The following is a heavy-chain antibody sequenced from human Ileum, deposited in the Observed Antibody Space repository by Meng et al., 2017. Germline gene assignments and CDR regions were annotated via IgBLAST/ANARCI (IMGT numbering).Heavy chain of an antibody. CDR3: GRGRASFYFDF. CDR1: GFTFSNYA. J-gene: IGHJ4*01. Sequence: QVQFVQSGAEGKKPGASVRISCKASGFTFSNYAIYWVRQAPGQSLEWLGWIHAGSGDTKFSQTFQGRLTFDRDTSADTVYMELSSLTSGDRAVYYCGRGRASFYFDFLGQGTLVTVSS. D-gene: IGHD6-6*01. CDR2: IHAGSGDT. V-gene: IGHV1-3*01.